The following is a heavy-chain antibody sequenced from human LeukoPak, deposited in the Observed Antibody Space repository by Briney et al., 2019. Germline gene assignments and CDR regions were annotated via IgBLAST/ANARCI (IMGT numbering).Heavy chain of an antibody. CDR3: TTDPAGVTTVTSPNYYFDY. J-gene: IGHJ4*02. D-gene: IGHD4-11*01. Sequence: GRSLRPSWAASGFTFSTAWMSWVRQAPGRGRGWVGRIGSKTNGGTTVYAAPVQGRLTLSRDDSKNTLSLQMNSLKPEDTAVYYCTTDPAGVTTVTSPNYYFDYWGQGTLVTVSS. V-gene: IGHV3-15*04. CDR2: IGSKTNGGTT. CDR1: GFTFSTAW.